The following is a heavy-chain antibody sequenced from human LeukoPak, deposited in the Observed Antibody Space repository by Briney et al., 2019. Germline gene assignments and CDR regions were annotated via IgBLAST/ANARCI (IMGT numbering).Heavy chain of an antibody. CDR2: ISGSGGST. CDR3: AKWRTVTMVRGVIRRNYYFDY. J-gene: IGHJ4*02. Sequence: PGGSLRLSCAASGFTFSSYGMSWVRQAPGKGLEWVSAISGSGGSTYYADSVKGRFTISRDNSKNTLYLQMNSLRAEDTAVYYCAKWRTVTMVRGVIRRNYYFDYWGQGTLVTVSS. D-gene: IGHD3-10*01. V-gene: IGHV3-23*01. CDR1: GFTFSSYG.